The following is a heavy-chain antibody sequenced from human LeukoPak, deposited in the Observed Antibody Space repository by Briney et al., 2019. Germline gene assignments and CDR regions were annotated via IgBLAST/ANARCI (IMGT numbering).Heavy chain of an antibody. CDR1: GFTFSSYG. CDR2: ISYDGSNK. V-gene: IGHV3-30*03. D-gene: IGHD3-16*01. CDR3: AIPERGGFYYYYGMDV. J-gene: IGHJ6*02. Sequence: PGRSLRLSCAASGFTFSSYGMHWVRQAPGKGLEWVAVISYDGSNKYYADSVKGRFTISRDNSKSTLYLQMNSLRAEDTAVYYCAIPERGGFYYYYGMDVWGQGTTVTVSS.